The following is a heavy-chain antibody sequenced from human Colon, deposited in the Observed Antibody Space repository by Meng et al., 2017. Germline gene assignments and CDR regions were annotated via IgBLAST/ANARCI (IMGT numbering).Heavy chain of an antibody. Sequence: GGSLRPSCAAFGSTFSSYAMHWARQAPGKGLEFISGITSNGGTTNYPNSVKGRFTISRDNSKNTLYLKMGSMRTEDMAVYYCARDVTFNYYGSATSFWGVLDYWGQGTLVTVSS. CDR1: GSTFSSYA. J-gene: IGHJ4*02. CDR2: ITSNGGTT. CDR3: ARDVTFNYYGSATSFWGVLDY. D-gene: IGHD3-10*01. V-gene: IGHV3-64*01.